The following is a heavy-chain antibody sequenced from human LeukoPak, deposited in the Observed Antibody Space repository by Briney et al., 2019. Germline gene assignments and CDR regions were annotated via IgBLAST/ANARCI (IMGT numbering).Heavy chain of an antibody. V-gene: IGHV3-73*01. CDR2: LRSKADNYAT. Sequence: GGSLRLSCAASGFTFSGSPILWVRQASGKGLEWVGRLRSKADNYATAYAASVQGRCTISRDDSKSTAYLQLNSLKTEDTAVYYCTQSNYWGQGALVTVSS. J-gene: IGHJ4*02. CDR3: TQSNY. CDR1: GFTFSGSP.